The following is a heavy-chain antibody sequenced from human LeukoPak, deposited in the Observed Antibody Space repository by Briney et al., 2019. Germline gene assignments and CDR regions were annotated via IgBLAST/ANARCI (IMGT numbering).Heavy chain of an antibody. J-gene: IGHJ4*02. V-gene: IGHV3-49*04. D-gene: IGHD6-19*01. CDR2: IRSKSYGGAT. Sequence: GSLRLSSAASGVTVGTNSVNWVRQAPGEGLEWVGCIRSKSYGGATDYAASVKGRFSISRDDSKGIAYLQMNSLRTEDTAVYFCIRDERIAVFGHWGQGTLVTVSA. CDR1: GVTVGTNS. CDR3: IRDERIAVFGH.